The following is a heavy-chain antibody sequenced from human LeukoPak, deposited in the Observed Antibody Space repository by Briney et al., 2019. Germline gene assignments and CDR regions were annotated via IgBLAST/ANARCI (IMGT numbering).Heavy chain of an antibody. Sequence: ASVKVSLKASGYSFTGNHLHWVRQAPGQGLEWMGRTNPKSGGTNYAQKFQDRVTMTRDTSNSTAYIELRRLRSDDTAVYYCARGGVSQEFLKEAPVLNDWGQGTLVIVSS. CDR2: TNPKSGGT. D-gene: IGHD3-10*01. J-gene: IGHJ4*02. CDR1: GYSFTGNH. V-gene: IGHV1-2*06. CDR3: ARGGVSQEFLKEAPVLND.